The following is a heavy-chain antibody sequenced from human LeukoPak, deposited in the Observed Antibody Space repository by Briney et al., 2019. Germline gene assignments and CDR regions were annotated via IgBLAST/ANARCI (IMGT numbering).Heavy chain of an antibody. CDR1: GFTFSDQY. D-gene: IGHD2-15*01. CDR3: AKSVVVITFRFDD. J-gene: IGHJ4*02. Sequence: GGSLRLSCAASGFTFSDQYIDWVRQAPGKGLDWVGRISNKANSYTTEYATSVKGRFTISRDDSKDSLYLQMNSLRADDTAVYYCAKSVVVITFRFDDWGQGALVTVSS. V-gene: IGHV3-72*01. CDR2: ISNKANSYTT.